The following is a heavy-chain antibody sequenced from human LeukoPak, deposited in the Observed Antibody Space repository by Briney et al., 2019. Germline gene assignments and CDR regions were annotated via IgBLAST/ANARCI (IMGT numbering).Heavy chain of an antibody. Sequence: ASVKVSCKASGYTFTGYYMHWVRQAPGQGLEWMGWINPNSGGTNYAQKFRGRVTMTRDTSISTAYMELSRLRSDDTAVYYCARDYYGSGSYPLGFDYWGQGTLVTVSS. CDR3: ARDYYGSGSYPLGFDY. D-gene: IGHD3-10*01. J-gene: IGHJ4*02. V-gene: IGHV1-2*02. CDR2: INPNSGGT. CDR1: GYTFTGYY.